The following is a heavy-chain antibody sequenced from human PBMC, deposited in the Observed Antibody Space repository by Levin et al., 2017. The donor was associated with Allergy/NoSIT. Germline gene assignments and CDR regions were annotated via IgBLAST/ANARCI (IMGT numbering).Heavy chain of an antibody. V-gene: IGHV3-23*01. D-gene: IGHD3-3*01. Sequence: ETLSLTCAASGFTFSSYAMSWVRQAPGKGLEWVSAISGSGGSTYYADSVKGRFTISRDNSKNTLYLQMNSLRAEDTAVYYCATPPQIDDLWSAEPGYWGQGTLVTVSS. CDR3: ATPPQIDDLWSAEPGY. CDR2: ISGSGGST. CDR1: GFTFSSYA. J-gene: IGHJ4*02.